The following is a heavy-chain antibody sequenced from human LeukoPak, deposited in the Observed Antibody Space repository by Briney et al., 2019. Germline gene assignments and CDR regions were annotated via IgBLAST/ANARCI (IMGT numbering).Heavy chain of an antibody. V-gene: IGHV3-21*01. D-gene: IGHD1-26*01. CDR1: GSTFNSYN. J-gene: IGHJ6*03. CDR2: ITSSSSYK. CDR3: ARDPYSGNYGAYYYYYMDV. Sequence: GGSLRLSCTASGSTFNSYNMNWVRQAPGKGLEWVSSITSSSSYKYYADSVRGRFTISRDNAKNSLYLQMNSLRPEDTAVYYCARDPYSGNYGAYYYYYMDVWGKGTTVTISS.